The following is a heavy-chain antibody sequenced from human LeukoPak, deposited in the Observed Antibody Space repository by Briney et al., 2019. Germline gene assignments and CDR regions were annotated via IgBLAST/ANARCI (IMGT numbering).Heavy chain of an antibody. CDR3: ATSVVTLGYYYYGMDV. CDR2: MNPNSGNT. CDR1: GYTFTSYA. J-gene: IGHJ6*02. V-gene: IGHV1-8*01. D-gene: IGHD2-15*01. Sequence: ASVKVSCKASGYTFTSYAINWVRQATGQGLEWMGWMNPNSGNTGYAQKFQGRVTMTRNTSISTAYMELSSLRSEDTAVYYCATSVVTLGYYYYGMDVWGQGTTVTVSS.